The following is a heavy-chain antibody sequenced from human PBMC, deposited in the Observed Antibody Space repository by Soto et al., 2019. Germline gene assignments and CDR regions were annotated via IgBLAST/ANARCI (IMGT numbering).Heavy chain of an antibody. Sequence: PSETLSLTCTVSGGSISSYYWSWIRQPPGKGLEWIGYIYYSGSTDYNPSLKSRVTISVDTSKNQFSLKLSSVTAADTAVYYCAGHSSGWYYFDYWGQGTLVTVSS. CDR2: IYYSGST. V-gene: IGHV4-59*01. CDR3: AGHSSGWYYFDY. CDR1: GGSISSYY. J-gene: IGHJ4*02. D-gene: IGHD6-19*01.